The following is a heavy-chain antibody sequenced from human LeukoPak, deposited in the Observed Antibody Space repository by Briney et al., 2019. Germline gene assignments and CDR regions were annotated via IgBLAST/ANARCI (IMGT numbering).Heavy chain of an antibody. Sequence: PGGSLRLSCAASGFTFDDYAMHWVRQAPGKGLEWVSGISWNSGSIGYADSVKGRFTISRDNAKNSLYLQMNSLRAEDTAVYYCASGIAVAGDAFDIWGQGTMVTVSS. CDR1: GFTFDDYA. D-gene: IGHD6-19*01. CDR2: ISWNSGSI. V-gene: IGHV3-9*01. CDR3: ASGIAVAGDAFDI. J-gene: IGHJ3*02.